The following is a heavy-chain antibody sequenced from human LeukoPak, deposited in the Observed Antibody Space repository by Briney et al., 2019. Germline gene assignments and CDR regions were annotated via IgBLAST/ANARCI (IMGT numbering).Heavy chain of an antibody. D-gene: IGHD4-11*01. CDR3: AKDAERGFDYSNSLDK. J-gene: IGHJ4*02. V-gene: IGHV3-53*01. Sequence: GGSLRLSCAASGFTVSNSFMSWVRQAPGKGLEWVSVIYSGGTTYYADSVKGRFTVSRDNSQKTLYLQMNGLRPEDTAVYYCAKDAERGFDYSNSLDKWGQETLVTVSS. CDR1: GFTVSNSF. CDR2: IYSGGTT.